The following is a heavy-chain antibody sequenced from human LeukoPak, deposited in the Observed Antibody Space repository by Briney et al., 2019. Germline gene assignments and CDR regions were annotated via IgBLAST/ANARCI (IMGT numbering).Heavy chain of an antibody. CDR2: ISSSSSTI. Sequence: PGGSLRLSCAASGFTFSSYSMNWVRQAPGKGLEWVSYISSSSSTIYYADSVKGRFTISRDNAKNSLYLQMNSLRAEDTAVYYCARATYDFWSGYYIYYFDYWGQGTLVTVSS. V-gene: IGHV3-48*01. CDR1: GFTFSSYS. J-gene: IGHJ4*02. CDR3: ARATYDFWSGYYIYYFDY. D-gene: IGHD3-3*01.